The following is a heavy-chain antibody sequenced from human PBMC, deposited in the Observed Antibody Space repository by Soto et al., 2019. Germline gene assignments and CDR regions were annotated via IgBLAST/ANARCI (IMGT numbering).Heavy chain of an antibody. D-gene: IGHD3-16*01. V-gene: IGHV3-7*03. CDR1: GFTFSSYW. CDR3: ARDSRPVRLIDY. Sequence: GGSLRLSCAASGFTFSSYWMSWVRQDPGKGLEWVANRKQDGSEKYYVDSVKGRFTISRDNAKNSLYLQMNSLRAEYTAVYFCARDSRPVRLIDYWGQGTLVTVSS. CDR2: RKQDGSEK. J-gene: IGHJ4*02.